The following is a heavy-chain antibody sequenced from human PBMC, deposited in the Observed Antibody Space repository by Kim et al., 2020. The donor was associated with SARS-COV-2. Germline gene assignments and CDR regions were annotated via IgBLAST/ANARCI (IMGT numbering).Heavy chain of an antibody. CDR3: AKILSVISSTPTFDY. J-gene: IGHJ4*01. V-gene: IGHV3-30*18. D-gene: IGHD3-16*02. Sequence: GGSLRLSCAASGFTFSSYGMHWVRQAPGKGLEWVAVISYDGSNKYYADSVKGRFTISRDNSKNTLYLQMNSLRAEDTAVYYCAKILSVISSTPTFDYWG. CDR1: GFTFSSYG. CDR2: ISYDGSNK.